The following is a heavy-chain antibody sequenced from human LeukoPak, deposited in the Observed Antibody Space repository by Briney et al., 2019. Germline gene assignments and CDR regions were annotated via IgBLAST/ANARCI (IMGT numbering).Heavy chain of an antibody. J-gene: IGHJ4*02. CDR2: INPSGGST. CDR3: ASMAAGFDY. V-gene: IGHV1-46*01. D-gene: IGHD6-13*01. CDR1: GYTFTRYH. Sequence: ASVKVSCKASGYTFTRYHMHWVRQAPGQGLEWMGIINPSGGSTRYAQKFQGRLTMTRDTSTSTAYMELSRLRSDDTAVYYCASMAAGFDYWGQGTLVTVSS.